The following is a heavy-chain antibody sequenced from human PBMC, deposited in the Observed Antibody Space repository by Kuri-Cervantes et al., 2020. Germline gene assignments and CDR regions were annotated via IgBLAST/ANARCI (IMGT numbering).Heavy chain of an antibody. J-gene: IGHJ4*02. Sequence: GGSLRLSCAASGFTFSSYAMNWVRQAPGKGLEYVSYISSSSSAMFYGDSVKGRFTISRDNAKNSLFLQMNSLRDEDTAVYYCARDLDWAFDYWGQGTLVSLL. CDR3: ARDLDWAFDY. CDR1: GFTFSSYA. CDR2: ISSSSSAM. V-gene: IGHV3-48*02. D-gene: IGHD3-3*01.